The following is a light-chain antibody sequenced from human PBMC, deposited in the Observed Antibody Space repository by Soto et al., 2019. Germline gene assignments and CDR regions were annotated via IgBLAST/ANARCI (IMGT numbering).Light chain of an antibody. CDR2: EGS. CDR3: GSSTARSTPYV. CDR1: SNDVGGYNY. V-gene: IGLV2-14*01. Sequence: QSALTQPASVSGSPGQSITISCTGTSNDVGGYNYVSWYQQHPGKAPKLMISEGSNRPSGVSYRFSGSKSGNTAALTISGLQADDEDDDYCGSSTARSTPYVFGTGTKLTVL. J-gene: IGLJ1*01.